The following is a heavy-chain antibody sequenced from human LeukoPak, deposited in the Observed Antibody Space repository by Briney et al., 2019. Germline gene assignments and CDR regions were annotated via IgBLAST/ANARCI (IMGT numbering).Heavy chain of an antibody. CDR2: ISRSATTI. J-gene: IGHJ3*02. D-gene: IGHD5-24*01. V-gene: IGHV3-48*03. Sequence: GGSLRLSCAASGFTFSSYEMNWVRQAPGKGLEWVSSISRSATTIYYADSVKGRFTISRDNAKNSLYLQMNSLRSEDTAVYYCARIRDGYNDAYDIWGQGTMVTVSS. CDR1: GFTFSSYE. CDR3: ARIRDGYNDAYDI.